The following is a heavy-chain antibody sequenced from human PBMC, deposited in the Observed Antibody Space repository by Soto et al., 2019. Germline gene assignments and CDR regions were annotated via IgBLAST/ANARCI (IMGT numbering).Heavy chain of an antibody. CDR2: IFYTGST. J-gene: IGHJ6*02. CDR1: GGSISSDY. CDR3: ARDRSGISYYYYGMDV. V-gene: IGHV4-59*01. Sequence: PSETLSLTCTVSGGSISSDYLSWIRQPPGKALEWIGYIFYTGSTRYNPSLKSRVTISVDTSKNQLSLKLNSVTTADTAVYYCARDRSGISYYYYGMDVWGPGTTVTVSS.